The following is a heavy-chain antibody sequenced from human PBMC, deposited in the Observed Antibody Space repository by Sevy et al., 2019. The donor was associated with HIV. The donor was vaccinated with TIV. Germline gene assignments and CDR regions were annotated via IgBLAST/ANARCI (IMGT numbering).Heavy chain of an antibody. CDR1: GFTFSSYG. CDR3: AEDLWHAKRITIFGVVSRPYYYGMNV. V-gene: IGHV3-30*18. D-gene: IGHD3-3*01. Sequence: GGSLRLSCAASGFTFSSYGMHWVRQAPGKGLEWVAVISYDGSNKYYADSVKGRFTISRDNSKNTLYLQMNSLRAEDTAVYYCAEDLWHAKRITIFGVVSRPYYYGMNVWGQGTTVTVSS. J-gene: IGHJ6*02. CDR2: ISYDGSNK.